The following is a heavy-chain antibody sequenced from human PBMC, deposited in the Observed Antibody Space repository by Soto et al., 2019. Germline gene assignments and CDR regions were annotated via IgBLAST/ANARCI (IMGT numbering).Heavy chain of an antibody. CDR1: GFTFSSSA. V-gene: IGHV3-23*01. CDR2: ISGSGGST. Sequence: EVQLLESGGGLVQPGGSLRLSCAASGFTFSSSAMSWVRQAPGKGLECVSGISGSGGSTYYADSVQGRFTISRDKSKYTLYLQMNSLRAEDTALYYCAKHQGGSWFNYMDVWGKGTTVTVSS. CDR3: AKHQGGSWFNYMDV. J-gene: IGHJ6*03. D-gene: IGHD6-13*01.